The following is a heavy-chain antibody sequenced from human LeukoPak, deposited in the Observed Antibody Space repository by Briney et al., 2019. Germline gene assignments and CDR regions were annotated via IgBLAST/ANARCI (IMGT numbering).Heavy chain of an antibody. CDR3: AREALTGTTTIWLGP. V-gene: IGHV1-2*02. Sequence: ASVKVSCKASGYTFTTYYMHWVRQAPGQGLEWMGWINPDSGGTNYAQKFQGRVTMTRDTSISTAYMELSRLRSDDTAVYYCAREALTGTTTIWLGPWGQGTLVTVSS. CDR1: GYTFTTYY. D-gene: IGHD1-20*01. CDR2: INPDSGGT. J-gene: IGHJ5*02.